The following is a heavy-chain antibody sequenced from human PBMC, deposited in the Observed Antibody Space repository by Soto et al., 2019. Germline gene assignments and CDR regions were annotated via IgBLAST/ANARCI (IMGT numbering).Heavy chain of an antibody. V-gene: IGHV3-23*01. J-gene: IGHJ4*02. CDR2: ISSNGGRNGGRA. CDR1: GFTFSDFA. CDR3: TRSYLTYYFDY. D-gene: IGHD3-10*01. Sequence: EVQLLESGGGLVQPGGSLRLSCAASGFTFSDFAMTWVRQTPEKGLEWVSTISSNGGRNGGRAFYADSVKGRFTISRDDSKNALFLQMNSLRAEDTALYYCTRSYLTYYFDYWGPGTLVPVSS.